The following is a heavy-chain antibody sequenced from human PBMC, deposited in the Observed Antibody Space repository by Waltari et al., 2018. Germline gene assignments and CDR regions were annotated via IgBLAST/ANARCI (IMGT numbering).Heavy chain of an antibody. D-gene: IGHD4-17*01. V-gene: IGHV3-74*01. CDR2: MNSDGCSA. Sequence: FQQVASGGGLVHPGDSLRLPCAASGFTSSTYWTHCVRPAPGQGLGCVSRMNSDGCSASYADSVNGRFTISRDNAKNTLYLQMNSLRAEDTAVYYCAREVSTVTRYFDYWGQGTLVTVSS. CDR1: GFTSSTYW. CDR3: AREVSTVTRYFDY. J-gene: IGHJ4*02.